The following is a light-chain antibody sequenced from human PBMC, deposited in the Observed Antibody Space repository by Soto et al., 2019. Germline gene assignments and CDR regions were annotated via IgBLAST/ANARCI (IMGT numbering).Light chain of an antibody. V-gene: IGKV3D-15*01. J-gene: IGKJ4*01. CDR1: QSVSSSY. Sequence: EIVLTQSPGTLSLSPGERATLSCRASQSVSSSYLAWYQQKPGQAPRLLIYGASSRATGTPARFSGSGSGTEFTLTISSLQSEDFAVYYCQQYNEWPPLTFGGGTKVDIK. CDR3: QQYNEWPPLT. CDR2: GAS.